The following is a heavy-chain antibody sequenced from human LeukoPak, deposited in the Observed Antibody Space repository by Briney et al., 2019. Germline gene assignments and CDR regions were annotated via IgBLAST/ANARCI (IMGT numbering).Heavy chain of an antibody. CDR2: IAPSSGDT. J-gene: IGHJ4*02. V-gene: IGHV1-2*02. CDR1: GYTFTTYG. CDR3: ARSILRPYYFDY. Sequence: ASVKVSCKASGYTFTTYGVSWVRQAPGQGLEWMGWIAPSSGDTNYAQKFQGRVTMTRDTSISTAYMELSRPTSDDTAMYYCARSILRPYYFDYWGQGTLVTVSS.